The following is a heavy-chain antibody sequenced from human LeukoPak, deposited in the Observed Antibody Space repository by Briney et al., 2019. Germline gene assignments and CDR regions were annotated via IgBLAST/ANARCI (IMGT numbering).Heavy chain of an antibody. J-gene: IGHJ4*02. CDR1: GGSISNYY. CDR2: IYAGGST. CDR3: ARTSARGAQFDY. V-gene: IGHV4-4*07. D-gene: IGHD3-10*01. Sequence: SETLSLTCTVSGGSISNYYWSWIRQPAGMGLEWIGRIYAGGSTNYNPSLKSRVTMSVDTSNNQFSLNLSSVTAADTAVYYCARTSARGAQFDYWGQGTLVTASS.